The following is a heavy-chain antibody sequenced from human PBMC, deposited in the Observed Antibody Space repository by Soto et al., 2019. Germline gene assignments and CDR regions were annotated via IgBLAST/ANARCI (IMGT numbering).Heavy chain of an antibody. CDR3: ARHPSGTSAVDWFDP. J-gene: IGHJ5*02. D-gene: IGHD1-1*01. CDR1: GGSISSNSYY. CDR2: IYYSGST. V-gene: IGHV4-39*01. Sequence: SETLSLTCTVSGGSISSNSYYWGWIRQPPGKGLEWIGSIYYSGSTYYNPSLKSRVTISVDTSNNQFSLKLSSVTAADTAVYYCARHPSGTSAVDWFDPWGQGTLVTVSS.